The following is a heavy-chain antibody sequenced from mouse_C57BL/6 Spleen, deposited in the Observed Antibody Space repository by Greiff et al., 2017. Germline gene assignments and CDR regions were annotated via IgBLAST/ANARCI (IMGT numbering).Heavy chain of an antibody. V-gene: IGHV1-50*01. D-gene: IGHD2-1*01. Sequence: QVQLKQPGAELVKPGASVKLSCKASGYTFTSYWMQWVKQRPGQGLEWIGEIDPSDSYTNYNQKFKGKATLTVDTSSSTAYMQLSSLTSEDSAVYYWARRGVAYGNYVRYYAMDYWGQGTSVTVSS. CDR2: IDPSDSYT. CDR3: ARRGVAYGNYVRYYAMDY. J-gene: IGHJ4*01. CDR1: GYTFTSYW.